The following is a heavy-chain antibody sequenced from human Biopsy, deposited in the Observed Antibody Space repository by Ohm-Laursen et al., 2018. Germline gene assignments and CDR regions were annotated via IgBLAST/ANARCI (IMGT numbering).Heavy chain of an antibody. CDR2: INKDGSVT. J-gene: IGHJ3*01. CDR3: ARDSGGGDSINGWYDALDL. CDR1: GFTFSQYW. Sequence: SLRLSCAASGFTFSQYWMTWVRQSPGKGLEWVANINKDGSVTNYLDSVKGRFAVSRDNAKNSAYLQMNSLRTEDTAIYYCARDSGGGDSINGWYDALDLWGGGKTVTASS. V-gene: IGHV3-7*01. D-gene: IGHD2-8*01.